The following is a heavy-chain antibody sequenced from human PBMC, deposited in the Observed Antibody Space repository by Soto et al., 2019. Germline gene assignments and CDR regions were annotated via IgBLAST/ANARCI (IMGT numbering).Heavy chain of an antibody. CDR2: ISYDGSNK. J-gene: IGHJ6*04. CDR1: GFTFSSYG. V-gene: IGHV3-30*18. Sequence: GGSLRLSCAASGFTFSSYGMHWVRQAPGKGLEWVAVISYDGSNKYYADSVKGRFTISRDNSKNTLYLQMNSLRAEDTAVYYCAKDIHPLRFLAAGDVWGKGTTVTVSS. CDR3: AKDIHPLRFLAAGDV. D-gene: IGHD3-3*01.